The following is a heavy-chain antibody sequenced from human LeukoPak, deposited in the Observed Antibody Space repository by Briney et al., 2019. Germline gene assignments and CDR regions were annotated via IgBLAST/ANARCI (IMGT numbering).Heavy chain of an antibody. CDR1: GYIFTSYY. Sequence: ASVKVSCKASGYIFTSYYMHWVRQAPGQGLEWMGWINPNSGGTNYAQKFQGRVTMTRDTSISTAYMELSRLRSDDTAVYYCARVQWLLQGFDYWGQGTLVTVSS. V-gene: IGHV1-2*02. J-gene: IGHJ4*02. CDR2: INPNSGGT. D-gene: IGHD3-22*01. CDR3: ARVQWLLQGFDY.